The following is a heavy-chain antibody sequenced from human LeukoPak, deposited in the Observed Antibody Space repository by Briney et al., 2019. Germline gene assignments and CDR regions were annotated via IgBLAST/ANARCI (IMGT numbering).Heavy chain of an antibody. Sequence: GESLKISCKGSGYSFTSYWIGCVRQLPGKGVEWLGSIYPGDSDTRYSPSFQRQVTISADKSISTAYLQWSSLKASDTAMYYCARQLFTTRAYAGNWFDPWGQGTLVTVST. D-gene: IGHD3-16*01. J-gene: IGHJ5*02. CDR1: GYSFTSYW. CDR2: IYPGDSDT. V-gene: IGHV5-51*01. CDR3: ARQLFTTRAYAGNWFDP.